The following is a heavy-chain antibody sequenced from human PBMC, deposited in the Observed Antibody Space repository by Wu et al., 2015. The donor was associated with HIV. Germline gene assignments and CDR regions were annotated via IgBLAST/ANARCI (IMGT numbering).Heavy chain of an antibody. CDR3: ARSYYDDLTGYYIHGVDV. CDR1: GYSFGSYD. V-gene: IGHV1-8*01. D-gene: IGHD3-9*01. J-gene: IGHJ6*02. CDR2: MNPKSGNT. Sequence: QVQLVQSGAEVKKPGASVKVSCKASGYSFGSYDFKWVRQATGQGLEWMGWMNPKSGNTGYAKKFQGRVTMTSNNSISTAYMELSSLRSEDTAVYYCARSYYDDLTGYYIHGVDVWGQGTTVTVSS.